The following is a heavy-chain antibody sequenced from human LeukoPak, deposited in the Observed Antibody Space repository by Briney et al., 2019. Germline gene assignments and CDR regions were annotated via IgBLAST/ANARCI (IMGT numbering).Heavy chain of an antibody. Sequence: GGSLRLSCAASGFTFSSYAMSWVRQAPGKGLEWVSAISGSGGNTYYADSVKGRFTISRDNAKNSLYLQMNSLRAEDTAVYYCAAYDFWSGYGYWGQGTLVTVSS. CDR3: AAYDFWSGYGY. D-gene: IGHD3-3*01. CDR2: ISGSGGNT. V-gene: IGHV3-23*01. J-gene: IGHJ4*02. CDR1: GFTFSSYA.